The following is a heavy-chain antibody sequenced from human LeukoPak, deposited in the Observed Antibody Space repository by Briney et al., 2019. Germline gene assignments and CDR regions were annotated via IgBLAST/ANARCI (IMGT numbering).Heavy chain of an antibody. V-gene: IGHV3-74*01. CDR2: IKGDGSST. J-gene: IGHJ6*02. Sequence: GGPLSLSRLAWAFTLNNYWVGGVGQVQGRGRGGVSRIKGDGSSTNYADSVRGRFTISRDNAKSTVYLQMNSLRTEDTAVYYCARGLPNYYGMDVWGQGTTVTVSS. CDR3: ARGLPNYYGMDV. CDR1: AFTLNNYW.